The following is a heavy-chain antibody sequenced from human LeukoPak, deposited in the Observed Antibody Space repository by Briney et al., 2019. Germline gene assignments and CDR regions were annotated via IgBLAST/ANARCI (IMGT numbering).Heavy chain of an antibody. J-gene: IGHJ4*02. CDR3: ARDTRNYYDSSGYYDY. CDR1: GGTFSSYA. CDR2: IIPIFGTA. V-gene: IGHV1-69*13. Sequence: SVKVSCKASGGTFSSYAISWVRQAPGQGLEWMGGIIPIFGTANYAQKFQGRVTITADESTSTAYMELSSLRSGDTAVYYCARDTRNYYDSSGYYDYWGQGTLVTVSS. D-gene: IGHD3-22*01.